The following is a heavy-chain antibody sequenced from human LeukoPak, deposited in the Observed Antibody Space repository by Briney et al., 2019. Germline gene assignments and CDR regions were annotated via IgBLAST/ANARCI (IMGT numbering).Heavy chain of an antibody. Sequence: SETLSLTCTVSGGSINTYWGWIRQPPGRGLEWIGHIYYSGSTKYSPSLTSRGTMSVETCKNQFSLTLSSVNAADTAVYYCARAFVRGVSSYYFYMDVWGKGATVTISS. D-gene: IGHD3-10*01. J-gene: IGHJ6*03. CDR2: IYYSGST. CDR3: ARAFVRGVSSYYFYMDV. CDR1: GGSINTY. V-gene: IGHV4-59*01.